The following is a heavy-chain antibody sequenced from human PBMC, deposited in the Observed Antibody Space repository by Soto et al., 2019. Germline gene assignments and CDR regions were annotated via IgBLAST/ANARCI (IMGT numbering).Heavy chain of an antibody. V-gene: IGHV3-11*01. Sequence: GSLRLSCAASGFTFSDYYMSWIRQAPGKGLEWVSYISSSGSTIYYADSVKGRFTISRDNAKNSLYLQMNSLRAEDTAVYYCAREISDYIWGSYRRPGIDYWGQGTLVTVSS. CDR1: GFTFSDYY. CDR3: AREISDYIWGSYRRPGIDY. D-gene: IGHD3-16*02. J-gene: IGHJ4*02. CDR2: ISSSGSTI.